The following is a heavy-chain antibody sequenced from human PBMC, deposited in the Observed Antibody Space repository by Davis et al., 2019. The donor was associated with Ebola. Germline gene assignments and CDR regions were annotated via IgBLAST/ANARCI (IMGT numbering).Heavy chain of an antibody. Sequence: PGGSLRLSCTVSGGSISSYYWSWIRQPPGKGLEWIGYIYYSGSTNYNPSLKSRVTISVDTSKNQFSLKLSSVTAADTAVYYCARVGHDFWSGYYYYGMDVWGQGTTVTVSS. CDR1: GGSISSYY. D-gene: IGHD3-3*01. CDR2: IYYSGST. V-gene: IGHV4-59*01. CDR3: ARVGHDFWSGYYYYGMDV. J-gene: IGHJ6*02.